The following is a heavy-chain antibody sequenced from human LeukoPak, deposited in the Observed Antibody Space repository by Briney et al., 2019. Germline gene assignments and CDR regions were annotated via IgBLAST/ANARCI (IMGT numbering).Heavy chain of an antibody. V-gene: IGHV4-30-4*01. J-gene: IGHJ4*02. CDR3: ARYYHGSGSYQWFDY. CDR1: GGSISSGDYY. CDR2: IYYSGST. Sequence: KASETLSLTCTVSGGSISSGDYYWSWIRQPPGKGLEWIGYIYYSGSTYYNPSLKSRVTISVDTSKNQFSLKLSSVTAADTAVYYCARYYHGSGSYQWFDYWGQGTLVTVSS. D-gene: IGHD3-10*01.